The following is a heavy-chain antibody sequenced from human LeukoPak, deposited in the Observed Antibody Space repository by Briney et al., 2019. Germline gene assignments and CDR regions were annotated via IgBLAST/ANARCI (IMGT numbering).Heavy chain of an antibody. D-gene: IGHD3-22*01. CDR3: ARGLGDYYDSSGYRVFGQFDP. J-gene: IGHJ5*02. CDR2: IIPIFGTA. CDR1: GGTFSSYA. V-gene: IGHV1-69*13. Sequence: SVKVSCKASGGTFSSYAISWVRQAPGQGLEWMGGIIPIFGTANYAQKFQGRVTITADESTSTAYMELSSLRSEDTAVYYCARGLGDYYDSSGYRVFGQFDPWGQGTLVTVSS.